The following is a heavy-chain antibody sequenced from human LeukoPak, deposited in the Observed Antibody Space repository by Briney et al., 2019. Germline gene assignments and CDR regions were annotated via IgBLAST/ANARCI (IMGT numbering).Heavy chain of an antibody. CDR3: AGPVERWQYLDY. V-gene: IGHV4-39*01. CDR1: GGSITTYKYY. J-gene: IGHJ4*02. Sequence: SETLSLTCNVSGGSITTYKYYWGWTRQPPGKGLEWVGSIYYSGSVYYNQTLKSRVTISVDTSNNQISLNMRSMTAADTAVYYCAGPVERWQYLDYWGQGLLVTVSS. D-gene: IGHD5-24*01. CDR2: IYYSGSV.